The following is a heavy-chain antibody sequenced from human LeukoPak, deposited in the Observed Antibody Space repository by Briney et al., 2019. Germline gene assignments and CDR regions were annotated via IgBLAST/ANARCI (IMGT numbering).Heavy chain of an antibody. V-gene: IGHV4-4*07. D-gene: IGHD1-26*01. Sequence: SETLSLTCIVSGGSLSSYYWSWIRQPAGKGLEWIGRIYTSGSTNYNPSLKSRVTMSVDTSKNQFSLKLSSVTAADTAVYYCARIEVGTRDYYYYYMDVWGKGTTVTVSS. J-gene: IGHJ6*03. CDR1: GGSLSSYY. CDR2: IYTSGST. CDR3: ARIEVGTRDYYYYYMDV.